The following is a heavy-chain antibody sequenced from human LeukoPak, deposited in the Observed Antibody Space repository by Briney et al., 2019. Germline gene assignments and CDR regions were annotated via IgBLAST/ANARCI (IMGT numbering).Heavy chain of an antibody. D-gene: IGHD5-24*01. Sequence: PGGSLRLSCAASGFTFSSYAMHWVRQAPGKGLEWVAVISYDGSNKYYADSVKGRFTISRDNSKNTLYLQMNSLRAEDTAVYYCARDTPEDGYNEYYFDYWGQGTLVTVSS. CDR1: GFTFSSYA. CDR3: ARDTPEDGYNEYYFDY. J-gene: IGHJ4*02. CDR2: ISYDGSNK. V-gene: IGHV3-30*04.